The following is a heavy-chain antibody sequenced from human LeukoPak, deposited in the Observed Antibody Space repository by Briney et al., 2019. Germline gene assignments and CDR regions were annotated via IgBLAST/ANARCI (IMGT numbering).Heavy chain of an antibody. CDR3: ARGLRFMEWFTNDAFDI. CDR1: GYTFTSYG. CDR2: ISTYNGNT. Sequence: ASVKVSCKASGYTFTSYGISWVRQAPGQGLEWMGGISTYNGNTNYAQKVQGRVTMTTDTSTSTAYMELRSLRSDDTAVYYCARGLRFMEWFTNDAFDIWGQGTMVTVSS. J-gene: IGHJ3*02. V-gene: IGHV1-18*01. D-gene: IGHD3-3*01.